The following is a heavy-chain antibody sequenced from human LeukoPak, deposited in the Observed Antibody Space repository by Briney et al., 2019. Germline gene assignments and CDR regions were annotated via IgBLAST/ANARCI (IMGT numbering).Heavy chain of an antibody. D-gene: IGHD2-2*01. J-gene: IGHJ4*02. CDR2: IYTSGST. CDR1: GGSISSYY. V-gene: IGHV4-4*07. Sequence: PSETLSLTCTVSGGSISSYYWSWIRQPAGKGLEWIGRIYTSGSTNYNPSLKSRVTMSVDTSKNQFSLKLSSVTAADTAVYYCAREKHCSSTSCYPHPPDDFWSGYYVLWGQGTLVTVSS. CDR3: AREKHCSSTSCYPHPPDDFWSGYYVL.